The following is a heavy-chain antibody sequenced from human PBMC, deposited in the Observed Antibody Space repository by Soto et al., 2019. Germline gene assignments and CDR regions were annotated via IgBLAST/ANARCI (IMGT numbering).Heavy chain of an antibody. J-gene: IGHJ3*02. CDR1: RDSISSSSYY. Sequence: QLQLQESGPGLVKPSETLSLTCTVSRDSISSSSYYWGWIRQPPGKGLEYIGSVYYSGSTYYNPSIKGRVTTSVDTSKNQCSLKMSSVTAADTAVYYCARSAGRGAFDIWGQGTMVTVSS. CDR3: ARSAGRGAFDI. CDR2: VYYSGST. D-gene: IGHD6-25*01. V-gene: IGHV4-39*01.